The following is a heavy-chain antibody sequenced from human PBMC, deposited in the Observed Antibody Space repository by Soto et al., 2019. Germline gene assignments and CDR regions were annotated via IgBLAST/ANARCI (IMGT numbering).Heavy chain of an antibody. CDR3: ARGHSGSYRTGEGYYYGMDV. J-gene: IGHJ6*02. CDR1: GGSISSYY. Sequence: SETLSLTCTVSGGSISSYYWSWIRQPPGKGLEWTGYIYYSGSTNYNPSLKSRVTISVDTSKNQFSLKLSSVTDADTAVYYCARGHSGSYRTGEGYYYGMDVWGQGTTVTVSS. D-gene: IGHD1-26*01. V-gene: IGHV4-59*01. CDR2: IYYSGST.